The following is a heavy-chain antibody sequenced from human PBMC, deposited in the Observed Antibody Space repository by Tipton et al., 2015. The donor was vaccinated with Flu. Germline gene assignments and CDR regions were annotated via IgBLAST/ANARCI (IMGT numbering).Heavy chain of an antibody. D-gene: IGHD7-27*01. V-gene: IGHV4-4*07. CDR2: IYTSGST. J-gene: IGHJ3*01. Sequence: TLSLTCTVSGGSLSSFYWSWIRQPAGKGLEWIGRIYTSGSTKYNPPLKSRLSMAVETSKNQFSLKLTSVTAADTAVYYCVRDVPWDGDLEAFDLWGQGTMVTVSA. CDR3: VRDVPWDGDLEAFDL. CDR1: GGSLSSFY.